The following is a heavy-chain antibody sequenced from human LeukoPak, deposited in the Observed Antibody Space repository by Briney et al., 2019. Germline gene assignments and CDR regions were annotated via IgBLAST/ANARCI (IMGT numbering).Heavy chain of an antibody. D-gene: IGHD3-16*01. CDR1: GIILSTYG. V-gene: IGHV3-30*02. Sequence: GALRLFCAAAGIILSTYGMYWVRPAPGKGLEWVAFIRHDGSIKNYADSVKGRSTISRDNSKNTLYLQMNSLRAEDTAVYYCAKDSLADIDYWGQGTLVTVSS. CDR3: AKDSLADIDY. CDR2: IRHDGSIK. J-gene: IGHJ4*02.